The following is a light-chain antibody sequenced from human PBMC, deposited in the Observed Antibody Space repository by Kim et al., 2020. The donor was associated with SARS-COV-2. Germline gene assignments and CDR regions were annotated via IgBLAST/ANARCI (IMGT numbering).Light chain of an antibody. J-gene: IGKJ2*01. CDR3: QQYGTSPSYT. Sequence: EIVLTQSPGTLSLSPGERATLSCRASQSVSSNFLAWYQQIPGQAPRPLIYGASIRATGIPDRFSGSGSGTDFTLTISRLEPEDFAVYYCQQYGTSPSYTFGQGTKLEI. CDR1: QSVSSNF. CDR2: GAS. V-gene: IGKV3-20*01.